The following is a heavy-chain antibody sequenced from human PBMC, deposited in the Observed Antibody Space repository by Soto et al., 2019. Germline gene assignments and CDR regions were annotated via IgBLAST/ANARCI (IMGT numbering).Heavy chain of an antibody. CDR3: ARYTVARYMDV. CDR2: MNPNSGNT. J-gene: IGHJ6*03. Sequence: ASVKVSCKASGYTFTSYDINWVRQATGQGLEWMGWMNPNSGNTGYAQKFQGRVTMTRNTSIGTAYMELGSLGSEDTAVYYCARYTVARYMDVWGKGTTVTVSS. V-gene: IGHV1-8*01. CDR1: GYTFTSYD. D-gene: IGHD4-17*01.